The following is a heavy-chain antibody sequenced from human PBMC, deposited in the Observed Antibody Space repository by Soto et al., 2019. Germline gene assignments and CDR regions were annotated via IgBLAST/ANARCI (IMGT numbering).Heavy chain of an antibody. CDR1: GGTLSSYT. J-gene: IGHJ6*03. D-gene: IGHD1-26*01. CDR2: VIPNLGVT. CDR3: ATGVGRTYYYYMDV. Sequence: SVKVSCKASGGTLSSYTFSWVRQAPGQGLEWMGRVIPNLGVTNYAKKFQGRLTIVVDTSTNTAYMGLNSLRYEVTAVYYCATGVGRTYYYYMDVWGKGTTVTVSS. V-gene: IGHV1-69*02.